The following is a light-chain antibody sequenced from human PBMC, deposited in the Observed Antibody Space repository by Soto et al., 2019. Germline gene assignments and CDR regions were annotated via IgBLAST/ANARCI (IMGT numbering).Light chain of an antibody. Sequence: EIVMTQSPATLSVSPGERATLSCRASQSVSNNLAWYQQKPGQAPRLLIYGASTRATGIPARFSGSGSGTEFTRTVSSLQSEDFAVYYCQQYNSLPRTFGQGTKVEIK. CDR2: GAS. CDR1: QSVSNN. J-gene: IGKJ1*01. CDR3: QQYNSLPRT. V-gene: IGKV3-15*01.